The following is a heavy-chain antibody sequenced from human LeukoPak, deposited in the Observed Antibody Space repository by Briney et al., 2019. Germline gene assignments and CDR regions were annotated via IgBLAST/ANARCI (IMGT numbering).Heavy chain of an antibody. D-gene: IGHD4-17*01. J-gene: IGHJ4*02. V-gene: IGHV1-2*02. CDR2: INPNSGGT. Sequence: ASVKVSCKASGYTFTGYYMHWVRQAPGQGLEWMGWINPNSGGTNYAQKFQGRVTMTRDTSISTAYMELSRLRSDDTAMYYRARDDYGDYGSFYWGQGTLVTVSS. CDR3: ARDDYGDYGSFY. CDR1: GYTFTGYY.